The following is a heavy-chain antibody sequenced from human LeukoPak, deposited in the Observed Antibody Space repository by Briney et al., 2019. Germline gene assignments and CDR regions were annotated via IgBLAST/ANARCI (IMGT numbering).Heavy chain of an antibody. V-gene: IGHV7-4-1*02. CDR3: ARGGEYQQLIPDDAYDI. Sequence: GASVKISCKASGYSLTDYALNWVRQAPGQGLEWMGWINTNTGNPTYAQGFTGRFVFSLDTSISTAYLQINSLKVEDTAVYYCARGGEYQQLIPDDAYDIWGQGTMVTVSS. D-gene: IGHD6-13*01. J-gene: IGHJ3*02. CDR1: GYSLTDYA. CDR2: INTNTGNP.